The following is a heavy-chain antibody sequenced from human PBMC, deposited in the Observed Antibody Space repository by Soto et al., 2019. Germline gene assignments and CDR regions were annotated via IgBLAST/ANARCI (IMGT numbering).Heavy chain of an antibody. D-gene: IGHD3-22*01. J-gene: IGHJ4*02. Sequence: ASVKVSCKASGYTFTSYGISWVRQAPGQGLEWMGWISAYNGNTNYAQKLQGRVTMTTDTSTSTAYMELRSLRSDDTAVYYCARDSALGGQPDSFDIWGQGTLVTVSS. CDR2: ISAYNGNT. CDR3: ARDSALGGQPDSFDI. CDR1: GYTFTSYG. V-gene: IGHV1-18*01.